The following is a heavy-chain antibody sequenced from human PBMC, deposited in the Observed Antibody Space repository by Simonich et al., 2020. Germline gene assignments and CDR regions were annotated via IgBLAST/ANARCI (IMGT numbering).Heavy chain of an antibody. J-gene: IGHJ4*02. CDR1: GYTFTSYG. D-gene: IGHD2-15*01. CDR2: IRDYNGNT. Sequence: QVQLVQSGAEVTKPGASVKVSCKASGYTFTSYGISWGRQAPGQGLEWMGLIRDYNGNTNYAQKLQGRVTMTTDTSTSTAYMELRSLRSDDTAVYYCARASRGTWWYYYFDYWGQGTLVTVSS. V-gene: IGHV1-18*01. CDR3: ARASRGTWWYYYFDY.